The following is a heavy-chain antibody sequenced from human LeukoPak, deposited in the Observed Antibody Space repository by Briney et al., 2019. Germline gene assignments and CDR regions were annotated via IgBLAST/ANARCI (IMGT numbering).Heavy chain of an antibody. CDR2: INSDGSST. Sequence: GGSLSLSCAASGFTFSSYWMHWVRQAPGKGLVWVSRINSDGSSTSYADSVKGRFTICEDNAKNSLYLQMNSLRAEDTAVYFCAREQITMVIVVTTSNDAFYIWGQGTMVTVSS. CDR3: AREQITMVIVVTTSNDAFYI. D-gene: IGHD3-22*01. J-gene: IGHJ3*02. V-gene: IGHV3-74*01. CDR1: GFTFSSYW.